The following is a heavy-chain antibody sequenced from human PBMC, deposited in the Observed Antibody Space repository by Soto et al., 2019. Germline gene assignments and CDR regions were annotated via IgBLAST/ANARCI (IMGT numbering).Heavy chain of an antibody. D-gene: IGHD3-9*01. V-gene: IGHV4-59*08. J-gene: IGHJ4*02. CDR2: IYYSGST. Sequence: TLSLTCTVSGGSISSYYWSWIRQPPGKGLEWIGYIYYSGSTNYNPSLKSRVTISVDTSKNQFSLKLSSVTAADTAVYYCARHYYDILPGPTNIHYRGQGTLVTGSS. CDR3: ARHYYDILPGPTNIHY. CDR1: GGSISSYY.